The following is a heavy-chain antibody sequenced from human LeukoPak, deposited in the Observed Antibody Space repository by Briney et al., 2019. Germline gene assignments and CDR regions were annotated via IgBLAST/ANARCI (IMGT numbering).Heavy chain of an antibody. CDR1: GGSISSSSYY. Sequence: SETLSLTCTVSGGSISSSSYYWGWIRQPPGKGLEWIGSIYYSGSTYYNPSLKSRVTISVDTSKNQFSLKLSSVTAADTAVYYCARLSTITVVTPGLSYFDYWGQGTLVTVSS. V-gene: IGHV4-39*01. CDR2: IYYSGST. J-gene: IGHJ4*02. CDR3: ARLSTITVVTPGLSYFDY. D-gene: IGHD4-23*01.